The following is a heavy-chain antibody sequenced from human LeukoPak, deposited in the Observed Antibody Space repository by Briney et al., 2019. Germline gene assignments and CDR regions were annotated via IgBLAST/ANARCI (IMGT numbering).Heavy chain of an antibody. J-gene: IGHJ4*02. Sequence: ASVKVSCKASGYTFTSYYMHWVRQAPGQGLEWMGIINPSGGSTSYAQKFQGRVTMTRDTSTSTVYMGLSSLRSEDTAVYYCAREFGYSYGYRPYYYFDYWGQGTLVTVSS. CDR1: GYTFTSYY. V-gene: IGHV1-46*01. D-gene: IGHD5-18*01. CDR2: INPSGGST. CDR3: AREFGYSYGYRPYYYFDY.